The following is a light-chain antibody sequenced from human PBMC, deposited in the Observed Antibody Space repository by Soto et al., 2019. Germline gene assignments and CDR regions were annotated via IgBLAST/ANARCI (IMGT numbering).Light chain of an antibody. CDR1: QGISSY. CDR2: AAS. V-gene: IGKV1-8*01. J-gene: IGKJ5*01. CDR3: QQSYSPSIT. Sequence: AIRMTQSPSSLSASTGDRVTITCRASQGISSYLAWYQQKPGKAPKLLIYAASTLQSGVPSRFSGSGSGTEFTLTISSLQPEDFATYYCQQSYSPSITFGQGTRLEV.